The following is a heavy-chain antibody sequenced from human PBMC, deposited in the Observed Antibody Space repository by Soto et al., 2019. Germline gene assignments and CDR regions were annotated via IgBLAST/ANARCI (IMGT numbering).Heavy chain of an antibody. CDR2: IYYSGST. J-gene: IGHJ3*02. D-gene: IGHD4-17*01. CDR1: GGSISSGGYY. V-gene: IGHV4-31*03. Sequence: QVQLQESGPGLVKPSQTLSLTCTVSGGSISSGGYYWSWIRQHPGKGLEWIGYIYYSGSTYYNPSLKSRVTVSVDTSKNQFSLKLSSVTAADTAVYYCARGASYGGNPEPIWGQGTMVTVSS. CDR3: ARGASYGGNPEPI.